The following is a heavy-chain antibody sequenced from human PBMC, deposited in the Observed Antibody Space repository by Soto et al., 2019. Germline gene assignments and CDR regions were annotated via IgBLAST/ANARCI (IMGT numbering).Heavy chain of an antibody. D-gene: IGHD2-15*01. CDR1: GGSISSSNYY. CDR2: IYYSGST. J-gene: IGHJ4*02. V-gene: IGHV4-61*01. Sequence: PSETLSLTCTVSGGSISSSNYYWSWIRQPPGKGLEWIGYIYYSGSTNYNPSLKSRVTISVDTSKNQFSLKLSSVTAADTAVYYCARRYGGNFDYWGQGTLVTVSS. CDR3: ARRYGGNFDY.